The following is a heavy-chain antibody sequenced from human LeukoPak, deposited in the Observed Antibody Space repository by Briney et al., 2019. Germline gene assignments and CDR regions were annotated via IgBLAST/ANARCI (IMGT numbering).Heavy chain of an antibody. D-gene: IGHD3-22*01. CDR2: MNPNSGNT. CDR3: ARGFPPDIYDSSGYYSDY. Sequence: ASVKVSCKASGYTFTSYDINWVRQATGQGLGWMGWMNPNSGNTGYAQKFQGRVTMTRNTSISTAYMELSSLRSEDTAVYYCARGFPPDIYDSSGYYSDYWGQGALVTVSS. J-gene: IGHJ4*02. V-gene: IGHV1-8*01. CDR1: GYTFTSYD.